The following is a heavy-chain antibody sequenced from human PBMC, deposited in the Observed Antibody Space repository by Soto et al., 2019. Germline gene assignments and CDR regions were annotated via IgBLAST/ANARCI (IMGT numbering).Heavy chain of an antibody. CDR1: GGSISSGGYY. V-gene: IGHV4-31*03. CDR3: ARVSYDFWSGYRYRAYYYGMDV. Sequence: SETLSLTCTVSGGSISSGGYYWSWIRQHPGKGLEWIGYIYYSGSTYYNPSLKSRVTISVDTSKNQFSLKLSSVTAADTAVYYCARVSYDFWSGYRYRAYYYGMDVWGQGTTVTVSS. D-gene: IGHD3-3*01. J-gene: IGHJ6*02. CDR2: IYYSGST.